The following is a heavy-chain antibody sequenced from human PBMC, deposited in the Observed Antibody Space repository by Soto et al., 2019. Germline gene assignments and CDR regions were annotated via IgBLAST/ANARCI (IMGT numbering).Heavy chain of an antibody. CDR1: GFTFSNYS. V-gene: IGHV3-48*02. CDR2: ISSSSSTI. CDR3: ASLFGGGYFRF. J-gene: IGHJ4*01. Sequence: GGSLRLSCAASGFTFSNYSMNWVRQAPGKGLEWVSYISSSSSTIYYADSVKGRFTISRDNAKNSLYPQMNSLRDEDAAVYYCASLFGGGYFRFWGQGTLVTVSS. D-gene: IGHD1-26*01.